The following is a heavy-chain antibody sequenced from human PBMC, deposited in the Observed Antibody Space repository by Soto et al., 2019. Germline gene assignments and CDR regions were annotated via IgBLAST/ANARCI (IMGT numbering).Heavy chain of an antibody. Sequence: PVGPLRLSCAASGFTCSTYSMNWVSQAPGKGLVWLSYISSSSSAIYYADPVKGRFTISRDNAKNSLYLQMNSLRDEDTSVDYCARAIPDISSVSDYGGQGTLVTVSS. CDR2: ISSSSSAI. D-gene: IGHD3-22*01. J-gene: IGHJ4*02. CDR1: GFTCSTYS. V-gene: IGHV3-48*02. CDR3: ARAIPDISSVSDY.